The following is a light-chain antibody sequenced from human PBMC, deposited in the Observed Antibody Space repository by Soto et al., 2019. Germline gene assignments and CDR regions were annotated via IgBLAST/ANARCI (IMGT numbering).Light chain of an antibody. Sequence: QSVLTQPPSVSAAPGQKVTISCSGSSSNIGNKYVSWYQQVPGAAPKLLIYVNDKRPSEIPDRFSGSKSGTSATLGITGLQTGDEADYYCGTWDTSLSAVIFGGGTKLTVL. J-gene: IGLJ2*01. V-gene: IGLV1-51*01. CDR2: VND. CDR1: SSNIGNKY. CDR3: GTWDTSLSAVI.